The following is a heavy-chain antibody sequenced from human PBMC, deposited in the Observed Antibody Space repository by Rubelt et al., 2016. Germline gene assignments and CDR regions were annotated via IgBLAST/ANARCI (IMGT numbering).Heavy chain of an antibody. Sequence: VQLVESGGGLVQPGGSLRLSCAASGFTFSSYSMNWVRQAPGKGLEWVSYISSSSSTIYYADSVKGRFTISRDNSKNTLYLQMNSLRAEDTAVYYCARDLRFLEWLSRDGGFDYWGQGTLVTVSS. V-gene: IGHV3-48*01. D-gene: IGHD3-3*01. CDR3: ARDLRFLEWLSRDGGFDY. CDR1: GFTFSSYS. J-gene: IGHJ4*02. CDR2: ISSSSSTI.